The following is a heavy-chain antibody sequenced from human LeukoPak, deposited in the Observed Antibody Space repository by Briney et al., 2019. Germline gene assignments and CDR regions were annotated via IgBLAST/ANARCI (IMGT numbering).Heavy chain of an antibody. J-gene: IGHJ4*02. Sequence: SETLSLACAVYGGSFSGYYWSWIRQRPGKGLEGIGEINHSGSTYYNPSLKSRVTISVDTSKNQFSLKLSSVTAADTAVYYCASLGATKMMPPIVYWGQGTLVTVSS. CDR3: ASLGATKMMPPIVY. V-gene: IGHV4-34*01. CDR2: INHSGST. CDR1: GGSFSGYY. D-gene: IGHD1-26*01.